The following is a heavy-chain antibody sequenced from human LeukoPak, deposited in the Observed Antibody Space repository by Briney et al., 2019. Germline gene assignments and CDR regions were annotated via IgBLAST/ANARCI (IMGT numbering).Heavy chain of an antibody. D-gene: IGHD3-22*01. CDR2: ISRSGAST. J-gene: IGHJ3*02. V-gene: IGHV3-23*01. Sequence: GSLRLSCAASGFTFSSYAMSWVRQARGKGGEGVSAISRSGASTYYAASVKGRFTISRDNSKNTLYLQMNSLRAGDTAVYYCAKDPYYYDSSGYYPRGAFDIWGQGTMVTVSS. CDR1: GFTFSSYA. CDR3: AKDPYYYDSSGYYPRGAFDI.